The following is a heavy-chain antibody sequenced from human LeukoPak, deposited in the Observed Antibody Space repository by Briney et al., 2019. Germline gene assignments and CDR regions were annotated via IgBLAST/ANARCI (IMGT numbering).Heavy chain of an antibody. CDR3: AKDRYWYGGSFDY. D-gene: IGHD2-8*02. CDR2: ISGSGGST. V-gene: IGHV3-23*01. CDR1: GFTFSSHA. Sequence: PGGSLRLSCAASGFTFSSHAMSWVRQAPGKGLEWVSAISGSGGSTYYADSVKGRFTISRDNSKNTLYLQMNSLRAEDTAVYYCAKDRYWYGGSFDYWGQGTLVTVSS. J-gene: IGHJ4*02.